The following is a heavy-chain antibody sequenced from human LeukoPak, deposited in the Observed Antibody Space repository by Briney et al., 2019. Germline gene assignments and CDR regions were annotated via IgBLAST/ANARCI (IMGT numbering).Heavy chain of an antibody. V-gene: IGHV4-38-2*01. Sequence: PSETLSLTCAVYAYSISDGYFWAWIRQPPGKGLEWIGSIYHSGSTYYSPSLKSRVTISVDTSKNQFSLKLNSVTAADTAVYYCARGVRDGYNSPTYYFDYWGQGTLVTVSS. D-gene: IGHD5-24*01. CDR1: AYSISDGYF. J-gene: IGHJ4*02. CDR2: IYHSGST. CDR3: ARGVRDGYNSPTYYFDY.